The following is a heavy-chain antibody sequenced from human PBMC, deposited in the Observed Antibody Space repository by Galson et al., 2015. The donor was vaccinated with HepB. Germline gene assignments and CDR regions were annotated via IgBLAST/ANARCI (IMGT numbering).Heavy chain of an antibody. CDR1: GFTFSSYA. V-gene: IGHV3-23*01. CDR2: ISGSGGST. CDR3: AKGAAFYYDSSAYYLN. Sequence: SLRLSCAASGFTFSSYAMNWVRQAPGKGLEWVSAISGSGGSTYYADSVKGRFTIFRGNSKNTLYLQMNSLRAEDTAVYYCAKGAAFYYDSSAYYLNWGQGTLVTVSS. D-gene: IGHD3-22*01. J-gene: IGHJ4*02.